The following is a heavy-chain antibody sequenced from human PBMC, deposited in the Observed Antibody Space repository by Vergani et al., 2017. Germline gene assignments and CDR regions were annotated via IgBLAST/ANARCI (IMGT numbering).Heavy chain of an antibody. J-gene: IGHJ6*02. CDR2: IYTSGST. Sequence: QVQLQESGPGLLKPSQTLSLTCTVSGDSISSDNLYWHWLRQPAGKGLEWIGRIYTSGSTNYNPSLKSRVTISVDTSKNQFSLKLSSVTAADTAVYYCARDWGGHYYDSSGYYYSYYYGMDVWGQGTTVTVSS. CDR3: ARDWGGHYYDSSGYYYSYYYGMDV. CDR1: GDSISSDNLY. D-gene: IGHD3-22*01. V-gene: IGHV4-61*02.